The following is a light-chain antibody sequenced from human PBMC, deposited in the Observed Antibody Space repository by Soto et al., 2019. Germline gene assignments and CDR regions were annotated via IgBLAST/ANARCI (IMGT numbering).Light chain of an antibody. CDR3: HQYGSSPLT. CDR2: GAS. V-gene: IGKV3-20*01. CDR1: QSVNNNY. J-gene: IGKJ5*01. Sequence: EIVLTQSPGTLSLSPGERATLSCRASQSVNNNYLAWYQQKPGQAPRLLIYGASSRTTGIPDRFSGSGSGTDFTLTISRLEPEDFAVFYCHQYGSSPLTFGQGTRLEIK.